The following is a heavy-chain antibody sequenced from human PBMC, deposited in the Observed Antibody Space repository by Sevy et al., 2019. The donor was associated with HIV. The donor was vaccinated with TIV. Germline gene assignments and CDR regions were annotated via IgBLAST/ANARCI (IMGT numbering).Heavy chain of an antibody. Sequence: GGSLRLSCAASGFTFSSYSMNWVRQAPGKGLEWVSSISSSSSYIYYADSVKGRFTISRDNAKNSLYLQMNSLRAGDTAVYYCARDRSKTPWRYDSSGYYRGDAFDIWGQGTMVTVSS. CDR1: GFTFSSYS. CDR3: ARDRSKTPWRYDSSGYYRGDAFDI. V-gene: IGHV3-21*01. D-gene: IGHD3-22*01. CDR2: ISSSSSYI. J-gene: IGHJ3*02.